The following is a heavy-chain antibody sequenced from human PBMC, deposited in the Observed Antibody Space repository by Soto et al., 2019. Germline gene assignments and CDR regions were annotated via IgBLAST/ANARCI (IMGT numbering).Heavy chain of an antibody. J-gene: IGHJ6*02. CDR1: GGTFSSYA. D-gene: IGHD2-15*01. V-gene: IGHV1-69*12. CDR3: ARERNCSGGSCCHAYYYYYGMDV. Sequence: QVQLVQSGAEVKKPGSSVKVSCKASGGTFSSYAISWVRQAPGQGLEWMGGIIPIFGTANYAQKFQGRVTITADESTSTAYMELSSLRSEDTAVYYCARERNCSGGSCCHAYYYYYGMDVWGQGTTVTVSS. CDR2: IIPIFGTA.